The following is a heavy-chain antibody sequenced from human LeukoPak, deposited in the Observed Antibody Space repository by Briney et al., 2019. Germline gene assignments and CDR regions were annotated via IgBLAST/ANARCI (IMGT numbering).Heavy chain of an antibody. J-gene: IGHJ4*02. CDR1: GFTCSSYG. V-gene: IGHV3-30*03. CDR3: TPGIAAAGTIVHGY. CDR2: ISYDGSNK. D-gene: IGHD6-13*01. Sequence: QPGRYLRRSCAASGFTCSSYGMHWLRQAPGKGLEGVAVISYDGSNKYYADSVKGRFTISRDNSKNTMYLQMNSVRAEDTAVSYCTPGIAAAGTIVHGYWGQRTLVTVSS.